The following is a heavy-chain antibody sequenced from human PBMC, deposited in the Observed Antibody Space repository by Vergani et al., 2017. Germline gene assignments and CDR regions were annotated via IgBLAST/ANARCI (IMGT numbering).Heavy chain of an antibody. J-gene: IGHJ6*03. CDR3: ARSGYCAHGFCYMTYYYYMDG. CDR2: IWYDGSKE. D-gene: IGHD2-8*01. Sequence: QVQLEESGGGVVQPGRSLRLSCAGSGFTLSSHAMHWVRQAPGKGLEWVAFIWYDGSKEYYADSVKGRFTISRDNSKNTLYLQMNNLRAADTAVYYCARSGYCAHGFCYMTYYYYMDGWGKGTAVTVSS. CDR1: GFTLSSHA. V-gene: IGHV3-33*01.